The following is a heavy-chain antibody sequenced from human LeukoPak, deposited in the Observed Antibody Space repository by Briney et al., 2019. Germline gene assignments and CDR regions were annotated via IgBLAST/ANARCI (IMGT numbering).Heavy chain of an antibody. J-gene: IGHJ5*02. Sequence: PSETLSLTCTVSGGSISSSSYYWGWIRQPPGKGLEWIGSIYYSGSTYYNPSLKSRVTISVDTSKNQFSLKLSSVTAADTAVYYCARRIVVVAKHNWFDPWGQGTLVTVSS. CDR1: GGSISSSSYY. CDR2: IYYSGST. CDR3: ARRIVVVAKHNWFDP. D-gene: IGHD5-12*01. V-gene: IGHV4-39*01.